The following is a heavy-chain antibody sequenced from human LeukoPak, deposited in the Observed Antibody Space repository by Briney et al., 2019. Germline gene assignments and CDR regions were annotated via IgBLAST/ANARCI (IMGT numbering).Heavy chain of an antibody. CDR1: GFTFSHYA. CDR2: ISGSASDT. V-gene: IGHV3-23*01. Sequence: PGGSLTLSCAPSGFTFSHYAMRWVRQAPGRGLERVSGISGSASDTFYADSVKGRFTISRDNSKNPLYLQMSSLRAEDTAVYYCANVIIVAAGYEYFQHWGQGTLVSVSS. CDR3: ANVIIVAAGYEYFQH. D-gene: IGHD6-13*01. J-gene: IGHJ1*01.